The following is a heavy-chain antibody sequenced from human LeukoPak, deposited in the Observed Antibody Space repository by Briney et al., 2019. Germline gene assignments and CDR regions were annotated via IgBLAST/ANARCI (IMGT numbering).Heavy chain of an antibody. V-gene: IGHV4-38-2*01. J-gene: IGHJ5*02. Sequence: PSETLSLTCAVSGYSISSGYYWGWIRQPPGKGLEWIGSIYHSGSTYYNPSLKSRVTISVDTSKNQFSLKLSSVTAADTAVYYCARGLIVLMVYALPLYNWFDPWGQGTLVTVSS. D-gene: IGHD2-8*01. CDR3: ARGLIVLMVYALPLYNWFDP. CDR2: IYHSGST. CDR1: GYSISSGYY.